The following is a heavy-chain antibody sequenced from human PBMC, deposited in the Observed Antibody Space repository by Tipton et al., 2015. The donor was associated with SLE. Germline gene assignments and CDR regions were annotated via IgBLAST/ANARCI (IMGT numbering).Heavy chain of an antibody. CDR1: GFTFSRYW. CDR2: IKQDESEK. Sequence: SLRLSCAASGFTFSRYWMSWVRQAPGKGLEWVANIKQDESEKYYVDSVEGRFTISRDNAKNSLYLQMNNLRVEDTAVYYCARGTYYVSDAFDIWGHGTMVTVSS. CDR3: ARGTYYVSDAFDI. J-gene: IGHJ3*02. D-gene: IGHD1-26*01. V-gene: IGHV3-7*03.